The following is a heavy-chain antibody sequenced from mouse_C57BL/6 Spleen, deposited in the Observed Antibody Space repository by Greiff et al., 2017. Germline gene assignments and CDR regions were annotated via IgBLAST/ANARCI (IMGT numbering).Heavy chain of an antibody. D-gene: IGHD2-5*01. Sequence: QVHVKQSGAELARPGASVKLSCKASGYTFTSYGISWVKQRTGQGLEWIGEIYPRSGNTYYNEKFKGKATLTADKSSSTAYMELRSLTSEDSAVYFCARWSNYSYYFDYWGQGTTLTVSS. V-gene: IGHV1-81*01. CDR2: IYPRSGNT. CDR3: ARWSNYSYYFDY. J-gene: IGHJ2*01. CDR1: GYTFTSYG.